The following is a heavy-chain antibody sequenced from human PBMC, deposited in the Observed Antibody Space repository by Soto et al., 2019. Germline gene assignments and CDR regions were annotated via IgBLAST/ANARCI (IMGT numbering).Heavy chain of an antibody. V-gene: IGHV3-53*01. CDR1: GFTVSSNY. J-gene: IGHJ4*02. CDR2: INSGGST. CDR3: ARDPWY. Sequence: EVQLVESGGGLIQPGGSLRLSCAVSGFTVSSNYMSWVRQAPGKGLEWVSTINSGGSTYYADSVKGRFTISRDNSKNTLYLQINSLRTEDTAVYYCARDPWYWGQGTLVTVSS.